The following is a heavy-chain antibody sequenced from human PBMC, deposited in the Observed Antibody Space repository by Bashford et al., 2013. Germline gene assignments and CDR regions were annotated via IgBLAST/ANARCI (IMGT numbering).Heavy chain of an antibody. J-gene: IGHJ4*02. CDR2: ISAYNGNT. Sequence: WVRQAPGQGLEWMGWISAYNGNTNYAQKLQGRVTMTTDTSTSTAYMELRSLRSDDTAVYYVSPGSATLSYFDFWGPGDPGPPSPQ. CDR3: SPGSATLSYFDF. D-gene: IGHD1-26*01. V-gene: IGHV1-18*01.